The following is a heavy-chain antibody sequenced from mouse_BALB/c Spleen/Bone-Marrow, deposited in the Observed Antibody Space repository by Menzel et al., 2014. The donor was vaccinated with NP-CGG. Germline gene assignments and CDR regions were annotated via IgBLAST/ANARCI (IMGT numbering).Heavy chain of an antibody. D-gene: IGHD1-1*01. Sequence: VQLQQSGAELVKPGASVKLSCKASGYTFTSYWMHWVKQRPGQGLEWIGEIDPSDSYTNYNQKFKGKATLTVDKSSSSAYMQLSSLTSEDSAVYYCARDSITTVVATDYWGQGTTLPVSS. CDR3: ARDSITTVVATDY. V-gene: IGHV1-69*02. CDR2: IDPSDSYT. CDR1: GYTFTSYW. J-gene: IGHJ2*01.